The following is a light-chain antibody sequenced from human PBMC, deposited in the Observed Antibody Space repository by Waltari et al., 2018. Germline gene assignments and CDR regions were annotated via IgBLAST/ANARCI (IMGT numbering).Light chain of an antibody. J-gene: IGKJ4*01. V-gene: IGKV4-1*01. CDR1: QSLLYRPNQNY. CDR2: WAS. Sequence: DIVMTQSPESLAVSLGERATINCKSSQSLLYRPNQNYLTWYQRKPGQPPKLLISWASTRESGVPDRFSGSGSGTDFTLTISSLQAEDVAVYYCQQSYTTTLTFGGGTRVEIK. CDR3: QQSYTTTLT.